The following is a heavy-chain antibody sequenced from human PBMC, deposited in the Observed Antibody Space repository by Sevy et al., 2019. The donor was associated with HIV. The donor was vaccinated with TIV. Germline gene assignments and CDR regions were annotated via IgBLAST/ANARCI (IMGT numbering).Heavy chain of an antibody. Sequence: GGSLRLSCAATGFTFSNYVMSWVRQAPGKGLEWVSTIDYGGGDTYYADSVKGRFTISRDNSKNTLYLQMNSLRAEDTAVYYCAKDSPPTIGYCTGGSCTNDYWGQGTLVTVSS. CDR1: GFTFSNYV. D-gene: IGHD2-15*01. CDR3: AKDSPPTIGYCTGGSCTNDY. J-gene: IGHJ4*02. CDR2: IDYGGGDT. V-gene: IGHV3-23*01.